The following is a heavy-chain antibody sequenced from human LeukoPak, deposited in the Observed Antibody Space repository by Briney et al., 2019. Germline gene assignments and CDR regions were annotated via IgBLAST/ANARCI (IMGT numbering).Heavy chain of an antibody. CDR3: ARAYDRAVAGTAWYFDL. J-gene: IGHJ2*01. CDR1: GGSISSGGYY. D-gene: IGHD6-19*01. Sequence: SSETLSLTCTVSGGSISSGGYYWSWIRQPPGKGLEWIGYIYHSGSTYYNPSLKSRVTISVDRSKNQFSLKLSSVTAADTAVYYCARAYDRAVAGTAWYFDLWGRGTLVTVSS. CDR2: IYHSGST. V-gene: IGHV4-30-2*01.